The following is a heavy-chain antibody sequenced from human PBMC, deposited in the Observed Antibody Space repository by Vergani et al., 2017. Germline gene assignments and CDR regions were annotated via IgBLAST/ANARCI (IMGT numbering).Heavy chain of an antibody. CDR1: GGSISSYY. CDR3: AREGYYDSSGYYYVFDY. V-gene: IGHV4-59*12. J-gene: IGHJ4*02. CDR2: IYYSGST. D-gene: IGHD3-22*01. Sequence: QVQLQESGPGLVKPSETLSLTCTVSGGSISSYYWSWIRQPPGKGLEWIGYIYYSGSTNYNPSLKSRVTISVDTSKNQFSLKLSSVTAADTAVYYCAREGYYDSSGYYYVFDYWGQGTLVTVSS.